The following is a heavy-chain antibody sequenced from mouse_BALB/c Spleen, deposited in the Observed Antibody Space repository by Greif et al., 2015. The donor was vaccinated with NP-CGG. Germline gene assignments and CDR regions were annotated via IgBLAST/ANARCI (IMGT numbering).Heavy chain of an antibody. CDR1: GYTFTSYY. D-gene: IGHD2-14*01. V-gene: IGHV1S81*02. CDR3: TTRYRYA. J-gene: IGHJ3*01. CDR2: INPSNGGT. Sequence: VHLVESGAELVKPGASVKLSCKASGYTFTSYYMYWVKQRPGQGLEWIGEINPSNGGTNFNEKFKSKATLTVDKSSSTAYMQLSSLTSEDSAVYYCTTRYRYAWGQGTLVTVSA.